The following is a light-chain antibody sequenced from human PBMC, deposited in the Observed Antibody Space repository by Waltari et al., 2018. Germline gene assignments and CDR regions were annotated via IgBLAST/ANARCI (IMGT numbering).Light chain of an antibody. CDR2: DTN. Sequence: QAVVTQEPSLTVSPGGTVTLTCGSSSGAVTTSHYPYWFQQKPGQAPRTLIYDTNNKYWWTPARFSGSLLGGKATLTLSGALPEDEADYYCLLSYSETRSFVFGSGTTVTVL. CDR3: LLSYSETRSFV. V-gene: IGLV7-46*01. CDR1: SGAVTTSHY. J-gene: IGLJ1*01.